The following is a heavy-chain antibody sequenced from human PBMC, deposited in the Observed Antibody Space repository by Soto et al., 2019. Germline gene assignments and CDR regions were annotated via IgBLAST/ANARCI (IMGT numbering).Heavy chain of an antibody. CDR3: ARDMDDYGDYGEFDY. V-gene: IGHV4-30-4*01. CDR2: IYYSGST. J-gene: IGHJ4*02. Sequence: SETLSLTCTVSGGSISSGDYYWSWIRQPPGKGLEWIGYIYYSGSTYYNPSLKSRVTISVDTSKNQFSLKLSSVTAADTAVYYCARDMDDYGDYGEFDYWGQGTLVTVSS. CDR1: GGSISSGDYY. D-gene: IGHD4-17*01.